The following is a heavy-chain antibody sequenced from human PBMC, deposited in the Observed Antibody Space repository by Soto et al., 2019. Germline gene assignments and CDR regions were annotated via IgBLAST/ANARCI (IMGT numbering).Heavy chain of an antibody. CDR2: IHYSGST. CDR3: ARDQRAFRYFDY. J-gene: IGHJ4*03. CDR1: GDSISGVDYY. V-gene: IGHV4-30-4*01. Sequence: SSETLSLTCSVSGDSISGVDYYWSWIRQPPGEALEWIGHIHYSGSTYYNASLKNRLTVSMDTSKNHFSLNLNSVTAADTAVYYCARDQRAFRYFDYWGQGIQVTVSS.